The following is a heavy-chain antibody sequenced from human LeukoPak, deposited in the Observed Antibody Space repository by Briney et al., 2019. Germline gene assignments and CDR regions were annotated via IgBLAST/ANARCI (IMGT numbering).Heavy chain of an antibody. J-gene: IGHJ6*03. CDR2: IYYSGST. CDR3: ARAELPPPRYYYYMDV. Sequence: PSETLSLTCTVSGGSISSYYWSWIRQPPGKGLEWIGYIYYSGSTNYNPSIKSRVTISVDPSKNQFSLKLSSVTAADTAVYYCARAELPPPRYYYYMDVWGKGTTVTVSS. CDR1: GGSISSYY. V-gene: IGHV4-59*01. D-gene: IGHD1-26*01.